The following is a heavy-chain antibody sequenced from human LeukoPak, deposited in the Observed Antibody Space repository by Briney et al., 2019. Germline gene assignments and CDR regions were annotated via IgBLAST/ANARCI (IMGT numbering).Heavy chain of an antibody. V-gene: IGHV3-30*18. Sequence: PGRSLRLSCVASEFTVSSYGMHWVRQAPGKGLEWVASISYDGSNNYYADSVKGRFTISRDNSKNTLYLQMNSLNTEDTAVYYCAKAAPDSGDYGMDVWGQGTTVTVSS. D-gene: IGHD4-17*01. CDR3: AKAAPDSGDYGMDV. J-gene: IGHJ6*02. CDR2: ISYDGSNN. CDR1: EFTVSSYG.